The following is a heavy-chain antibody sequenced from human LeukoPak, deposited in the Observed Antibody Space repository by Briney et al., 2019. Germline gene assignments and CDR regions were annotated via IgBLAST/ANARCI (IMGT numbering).Heavy chain of an antibody. J-gene: IGHJ4*02. Sequence: LSGGSLRLSCAASGFTFHTYTLGWVRQAPGKGLEWVAGIEGEGFTNYADSVRGRFTISRDNSKNTLYLQMNSLRAEDTAVYYCAKGQRHGYNNFDYWGQGTLVTVSS. CDR2: IEGEGFT. CDR3: AKGQRHGYNNFDY. D-gene: IGHD5-24*01. CDR1: GFTFHTYT. V-gene: IGHV3-23*01.